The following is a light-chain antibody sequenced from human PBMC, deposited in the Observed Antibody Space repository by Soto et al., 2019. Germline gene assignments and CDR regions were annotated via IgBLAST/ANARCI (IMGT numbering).Light chain of an antibody. CDR2: GVN. Sequence: QSALAQPASVSGSPGQSITISCTGTSSDVARYDSVSWYQQHPGKAPKLIIYGVNYRPSGVSDRFSGSKSGNTASLTISGLQAEDDADYYCTSYTGSSLYVFGIGTKVNVL. J-gene: IGLJ1*01. CDR1: SSDVARYDS. V-gene: IGLV2-14*01. CDR3: TSYTGSSLYV.